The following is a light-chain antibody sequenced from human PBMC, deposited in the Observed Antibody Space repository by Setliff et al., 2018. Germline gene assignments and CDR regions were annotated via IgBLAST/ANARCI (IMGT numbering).Light chain of an antibody. CDR2: SNN. Sequence: QSVLTQPPSASGTPGQRVTISCSGISSNIGTNTVNWYQQLPGTAPKLLIYSNNQRPSGVPDRFSGSESGTSASLAISGLQSEDEADYYCAAWDDSLNGHVFGTGTKV. V-gene: IGLV1-44*01. CDR1: SSNIGTNT. CDR3: AAWDDSLNGHV. J-gene: IGLJ1*01.